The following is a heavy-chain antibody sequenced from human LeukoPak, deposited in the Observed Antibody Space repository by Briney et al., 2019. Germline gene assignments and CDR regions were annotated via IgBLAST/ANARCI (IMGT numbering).Heavy chain of an antibody. CDR3: ARGCRYYDFWSGYHYYFDY. V-gene: IGHV4-34*01. J-gene: IGHJ4*02. D-gene: IGHD3-3*01. CDR1: GGSFSGYY. Sequence: SETLSLTCAVYGGSFSGYYWSWIRQPPGKGLGWIGEINHSGSTNYNPSLKSRVTISVDTSKNQFSLKLSSVTAADTAVYYCARGCRYYDFWSGYHYYFDYWGQGTLVTVSS. CDR2: INHSGST.